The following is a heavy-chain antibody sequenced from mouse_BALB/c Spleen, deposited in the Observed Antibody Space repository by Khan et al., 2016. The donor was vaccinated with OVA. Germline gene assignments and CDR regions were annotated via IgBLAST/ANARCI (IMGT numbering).Heavy chain of an antibody. V-gene: IGHV3-2*02. CDR2: LNYSGST. J-gene: IGHJ4*01. Sequence: EVQLQESGPGLVNPSQSLSLTCTVTGYSITSDYAWNWIRQFPGNKLEWMGYLNYSGSTNYNPALKSRISITRDTSKHQFFLQLNSVTTEDTATYYCARDGSRYNYAMDYWGQGTSVTVSS. CDR1: GYSITSDYA. CDR3: ARDGSRYNYAMDY. D-gene: IGHD2-3*01.